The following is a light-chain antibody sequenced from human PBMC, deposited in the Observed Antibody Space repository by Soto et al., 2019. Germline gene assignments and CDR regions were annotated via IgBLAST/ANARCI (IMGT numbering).Light chain of an antibody. CDR1: SSNVGTYNL. V-gene: IGLV2-23*02. CDR2: EVS. J-gene: IGLJ1*01. Sequence: QSALTQPASVSGSPGQSITISCTGNSSNVGTYNLVSWYQQHPGEAPKLLIYEVSERPSGVSIRFTASKSGNTASLTISGLQAEDEADYYCCSYADVSSYVFGTGTKLTVL. CDR3: CSYADVSSYV.